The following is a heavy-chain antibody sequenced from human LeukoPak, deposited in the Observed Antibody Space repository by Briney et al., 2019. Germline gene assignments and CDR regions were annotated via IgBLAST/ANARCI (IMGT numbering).Heavy chain of an antibody. CDR1: GGSISSSSYY. CDR2: IYTSGST. D-gene: IGHD3-9*01. V-gene: IGHV4-61*05. Sequence: PSETLSLTCTVSGGSISSSSYYWGWIRQPPGKGLEWIGRIYTSGSTNYNPSLKSRVTISVDTSKNRFSLKLSSVTAADTAVYYCARVVIGSSSYDILTGYYTAPRFFDYWGQGTLVTVSS. CDR3: ARVVIGSSSYDILTGYYTAPRFFDY. J-gene: IGHJ4*02.